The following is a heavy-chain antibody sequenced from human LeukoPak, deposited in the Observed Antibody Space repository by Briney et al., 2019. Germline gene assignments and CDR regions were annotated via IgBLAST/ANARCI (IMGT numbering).Heavy chain of an antibody. CDR3: AKGSPYYPQKGHFDY. CDR2: ISGSGGST. CDR1: GFTFSSNY. D-gene: IGHD3-10*01. Sequence: GGSLRLSCAASGFTFSSNYMSWVRQAPGKGLEWVSAISGSGGSTYYADSVKGRFTISRDNSKNTLYLQMNSLRAEDTAVYYCAKGSPYYPQKGHFDYWGQGTLVTVSS. J-gene: IGHJ4*02. V-gene: IGHV3-23*01.